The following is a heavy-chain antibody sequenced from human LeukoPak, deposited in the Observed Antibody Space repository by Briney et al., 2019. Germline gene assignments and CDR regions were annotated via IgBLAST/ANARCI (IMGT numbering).Heavy chain of an antibody. J-gene: IGHJ5*02. CDR3: ASRPGSFWDYWFDP. D-gene: IGHD3-3*01. CDR2: IIPISSTA. V-gene: IGHV1-69*13. CDR1: GGTFSTYE. Sequence: SVKVSCKASGGTFSTYEISWVRQAPGQALEWMGGIIPISSTAKCAQQFQGSVTITADESRSAAYMGLSSLRSEYAAVYYCASRPGSFWDYWFDPWGQGTLVTVSS.